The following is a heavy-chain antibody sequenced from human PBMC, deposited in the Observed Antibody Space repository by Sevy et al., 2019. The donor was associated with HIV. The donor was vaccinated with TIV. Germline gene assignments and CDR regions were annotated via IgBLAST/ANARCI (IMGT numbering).Heavy chain of an antibody. CDR2: VDNDGSGT. CDR3: XXDMYGIDY. J-gene: IGHJ4*02. CDR1: GFTFTNYW. D-gene: IGHD2-8*01. V-gene: IGHV3-74*01. Sequence: GGSLRLSCAASGFTFTNYWMHWVRQAPGKGLVWVSRVDNDGSGTNYADSVKGRFTISRDNAKNTVYLQMNSLRAEDXXVXXXXXDMYGIDYWGQGTLVTVSS.